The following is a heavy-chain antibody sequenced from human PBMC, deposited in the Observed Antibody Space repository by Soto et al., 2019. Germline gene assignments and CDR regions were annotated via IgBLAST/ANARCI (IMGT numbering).Heavy chain of an antibody. CDR1: GAFISTSNW. D-gene: IGHD2-15*01. V-gene: IGHV4-4*02. J-gene: IGHJ4*02. CDR2: IYASGST. Sequence: QVQLQESGPGLVKPSGTLSLTCAVSGAFISTSNWWSWVRQHPGKGLEWIGEIYASGSTNYNPSLKSRVTISVDKSKHQFYLRLSSVTAADTAVYYCAMEVVVATNSWGQGTLVTVSS. CDR3: AMEVVVATNS.